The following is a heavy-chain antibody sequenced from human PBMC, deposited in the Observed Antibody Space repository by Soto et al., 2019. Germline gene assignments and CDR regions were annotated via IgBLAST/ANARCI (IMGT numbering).Heavy chain of an antibody. D-gene: IGHD6-6*01. V-gene: IGHV3-23*01. J-gene: IGHJ3*02. CDR2: ISGSGGST. CDR3: SKDLCGSSSSAAFDI. CDR1: GFTFSSYA. Sequence: EVQLLESGGGLVQPGGSLRLSCAASGFTFSSYAMSWVRQAPGKGLEWVSAISGSGGSTYYEDSVKGRFTISRDNSKNTLYLQMNSLRAEDTAVYYCSKDLCGSSSSAAFDIWGQGTMVSVAS.